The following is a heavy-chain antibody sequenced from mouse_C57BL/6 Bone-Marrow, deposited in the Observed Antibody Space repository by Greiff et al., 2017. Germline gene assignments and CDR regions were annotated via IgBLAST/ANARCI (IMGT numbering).Heavy chain of an antibody. CDR1: GYTFTSYW. CDR3: AGTTVVASNWYFDV. V-gene: IGHV1-59*01. D-gene: IGHD1-1*01. CDR2: IDPSDSYT. Sequence: QVQLQQPGAELVRPGTSVKLSCKASGYTFTSYWMHWVKQRPGQGLEWIGVIDPSDSYTNYNQKFKGKATLTVDTSSSTAYMQLSSLTSEDSAVYYCAGTTVVASNWYFDVWGTATTVPVSS. J-gene: IGHJ1*03.